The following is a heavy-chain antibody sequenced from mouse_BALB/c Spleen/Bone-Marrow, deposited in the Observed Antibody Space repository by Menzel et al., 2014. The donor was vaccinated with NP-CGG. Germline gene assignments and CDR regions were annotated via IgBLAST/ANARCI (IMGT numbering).Heavy chain of an antibody. CDR3: ARLNYYGNLFV. Sequence: EVHLVEPGGGLVQPGGSLKLSCAASGFDFSRYWMSWVRQAPGKGLEWIGETNPDSSTINYTPSLKDKFIISRDNANNTLYLQMSKVRSEDTALYYCARLNYYGNLFVWGAGTTVTVSS. CDR2: TNPDSSTI. V-gene: IGHV4-1*02. D-gene: IGHD1-1*01. CDR1: GFDFSRYW. J-gene: IGHJ1*01.